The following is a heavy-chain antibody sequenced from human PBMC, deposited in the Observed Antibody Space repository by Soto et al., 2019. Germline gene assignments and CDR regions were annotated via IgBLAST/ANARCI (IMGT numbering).Heavy chain of an antibody. CDR2: IIPIFGTA. V-gene: IGHV1-69*01. D-gene: IGHD2-21*01. CDR3: ARDGSDSASYAFDI. CDR1: GGTFSSYA. Sequence: QVQLVQSGAEVKKPGSSVKVSCKASGGTFSSYAISWVRQAPGQGLEWMGGIIPIFGTANYAQKCQGRVTITADESTSTADMEISSLRSEDTALYYCARDGSDSASYAFDIWGQGTMVTVSS. J-gene: IGHJ3*02.